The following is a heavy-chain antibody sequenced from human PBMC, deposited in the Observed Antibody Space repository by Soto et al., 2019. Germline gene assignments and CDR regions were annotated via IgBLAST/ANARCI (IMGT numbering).Heavy chain of an antibody. CDR2: TYYRSKSYN. V-gene: IGHV6-1*01. D-gene: IGHD6-13*01. CDR3: AREGPGYSSSWYFGDYYYGMDV. J-gene: IGHJ6*02. CDR1: GDSVSSNSAA. Sequence: PSQTLSLTCAISGDSVSSNSAAWNWIRQSPSRGLEWLGRTYYRSKSYNDYAVSVKSRITINPDTSKNQFSLQLNSVTPEDTAVYYCAREGPGYSSSWYFGDYYYGMDVWGQGTTVTVSS.